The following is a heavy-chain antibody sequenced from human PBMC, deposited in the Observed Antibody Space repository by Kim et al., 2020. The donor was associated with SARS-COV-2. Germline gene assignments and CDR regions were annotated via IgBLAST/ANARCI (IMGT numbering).Heavy chain of an antibody. CDR3: ARDSGDYQNYYYGMDV. V-gene: IGHV1-18*01. CDR1: GYTFTSYG. J-gene: IGHJ6*02. D-gene: IGHD4-17*01. Sequence: ASVKVSCKASGYTFTSYGISWVRQAPGQGLEWMGWISAYNGNTNYAQKLQGRVTMTTDTSTSTAYMELRSLRSDDTAVYYCARDSGDYQNYYYGMDVWGQGTTVTVSS. CDR2: ISAYNGNT.